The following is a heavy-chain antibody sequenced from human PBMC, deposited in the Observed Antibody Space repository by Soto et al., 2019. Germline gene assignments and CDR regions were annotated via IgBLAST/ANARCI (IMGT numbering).Heavy chain of an antibody. CDR2: IYYSGIT. CDR1: GVSISNSSYY. Sequence: SETLSLTCTVSGVSISNSSYYWGWIRRPPGKGLEWIGTIYYSGITYYNPSLKSRVTISVDTSKNQFSLKLTSVTAADTAVYYCARNGSNWGQGTLVTVYS. V-gene: IGHV4-39*01. J-gene: IGHJ4*02. CDR3: ARNGSN.